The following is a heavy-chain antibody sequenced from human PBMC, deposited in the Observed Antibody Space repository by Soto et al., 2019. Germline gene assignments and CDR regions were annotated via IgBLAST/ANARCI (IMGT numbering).Heavy chain of an antibody. CDR3: ARDFDSSGYYSRGAFDI. J-gene: IGHJ3*02. Sequence: RLSCAASGFTFSSYSMNWVRQAPGKGLEWVSSISSSSSYIYYADSVKGRFTISRDNAKNSLYLQMNSLRAEDTAVYYCARDFDSSGYYSRGAFDIWGQGTMVTVSS. D-gene: IGHD3-22*01. CDR2: ISSSSSYI. CDR1: GFTFSSYS. V-gene: IGHV3-21*01.